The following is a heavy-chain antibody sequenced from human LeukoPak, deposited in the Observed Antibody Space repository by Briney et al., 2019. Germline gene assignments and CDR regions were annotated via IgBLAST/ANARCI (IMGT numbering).Heavy chain of an antibody. V-gene: IGHV4-59*01. J-gene: IGHJ5*02. CDR3: ARLTGYYSESWFDP. Sequence: SETLSLTCTVSGDSINSYYWSWIRQPPGKGQEWVGYIYYSGSTNYNPSLKSRVNISVHTSKNKFSLKLSSVTAGDTAVYYCARLTGYYSESWFDPWGQGTLVTVSS. D-gene: IGHD3-9*01. CDR1: GDSINSYY. CDR2: IYYSGST.